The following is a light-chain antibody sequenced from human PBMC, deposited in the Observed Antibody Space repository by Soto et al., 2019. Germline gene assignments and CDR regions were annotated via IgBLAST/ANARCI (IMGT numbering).Light chain of an antibody. J-gene: IGKJ1*01. V-gene: IGKV3-15*01. Sequence: TLSVSPGERATLSCRASQSVSSNLAWYQQKPGQAPRLLFYGASTRATGIPARFSGSGSGTEFTLTVSSLQSEDFAVYYCQPYNNWPWTFGQGTKVDIK. CDR3: QPYNNWPWT. CDR1: QSVSSN. CDR2: GAS.